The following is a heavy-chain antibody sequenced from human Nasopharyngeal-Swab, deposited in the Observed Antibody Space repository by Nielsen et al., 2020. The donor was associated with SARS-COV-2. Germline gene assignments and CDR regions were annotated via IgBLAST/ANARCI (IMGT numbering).Heavy chain of an antibody. V-gene: IGHV3-48*01. J-gene: IGHJ6*02. CDR1: GFTFSSYS. CDR3: AKPLIMIYYYYYGMEV. D-gene: IGHD3-16*01. Sequence: GGSLRLSCAASGFTFSSYSMNWVRQAPGKGLEWVSYISSSSSTIYYADSVKGRFTISRDNSKNTLYLQMNSLRAEDTAVYYCAKPLIMIYYYYYGMEVWGQGTTVTVSS. CDR2: ISSSSSTI.